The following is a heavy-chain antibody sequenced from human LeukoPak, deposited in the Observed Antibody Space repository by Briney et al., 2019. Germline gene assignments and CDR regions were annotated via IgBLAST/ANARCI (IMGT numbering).Heavy chain of an antibody. D-gene: IGHD3-9*01. J-gene: IGHJ4*02. CDR2: ISYDGSNK. V-gene: IGHV3-30-3*01. CDR1: GFTFSSYA. CDR3: ARVDLSAY. Sequence: PGGSLRLSCAASGFTFSSYAMHWVRQAPGKGLEWVAVISYDGSNKYYADSVKGRFTISRDNSKNTLYLQMNSLRAEDTAVYYCARVDLSAYWGQGTLVTVSS.